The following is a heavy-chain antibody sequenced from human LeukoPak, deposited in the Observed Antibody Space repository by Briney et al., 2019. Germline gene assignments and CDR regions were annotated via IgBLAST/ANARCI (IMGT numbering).Heavy chain of an antibody. Sequence: SETLSLTCTVSGGSISYYYWSWIRRPPGKELEWIGYIYYSGNTNYSPSLKSRVIISVDTSKNQFSLRLSSVTAADTAVYYCARLLTVTRFVDVWGQGTTVTVSS. D-gene: IGHD4-17*01. V-gene: IGHV4-59*08. CDR1: GGSISYYY. J-gene: IGHJ6*02. CDR2: IYYSGNT. CDR3: ARLLTVTRFVDV.